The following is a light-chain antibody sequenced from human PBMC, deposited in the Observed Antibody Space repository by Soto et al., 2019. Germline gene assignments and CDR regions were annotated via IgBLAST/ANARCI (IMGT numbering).Light chain of an antibody. Sequence: QSVLTQPPSVSGAPGQRVAISSTGSGSNIGAEYDVHWYQQLPGTAPKRLIYGDNNRPSGVPDRFSGSKSGTSASLAITGLQPEDEADYYCQSYDSSLTTFVFGTGTKVTVL. J-gene: IGLJ1*01. CDR1: GSNIGAEYD. CDR2: GDN. CDR3: QSYDSSLTTFV. V-gene: IGLV1-40*01.